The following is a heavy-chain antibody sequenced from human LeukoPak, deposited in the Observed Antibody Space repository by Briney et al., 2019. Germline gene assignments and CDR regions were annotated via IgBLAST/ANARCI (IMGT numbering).Heavy chain of an antibody. D-gene: IGHD5-12*01. CDR3: AIIVATRFDY. J-gene: IGHJ4*02. Sequence: SVKVSCKASGGTFSSYAISWVRQAPGQGLEWLGRIIPILGIANYAQKFQGRVTITADKSTSTAYMELSSLRSEDTAVYYRAIIVATRFDYWGQGTLVTVSS. V-gene: IGHV1-69*04. CDR1: GGTFSSYA. CDR2: IIPILGIA.